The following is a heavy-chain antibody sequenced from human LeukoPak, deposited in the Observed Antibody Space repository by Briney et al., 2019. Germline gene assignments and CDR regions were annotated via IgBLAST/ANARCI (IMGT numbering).Heavy chain of an antibody. Sequence: PGGSLRLSCAASGFTFSSYGMHWVRQAPGKGLEWVAFIRYDGSNKYYADSVKGRFTISRDNSKNTLYLQMNSLRPEDTAVFYCAKEPGYSSGWYGVDYWGQGTLVTVSS. CDR1: GFTFSSYG. V-gene: IGHV3-30*02. D-gene: IGHD6-19*01. CDR2: IRYDGSNK. J-gene: IGHJ4*02. CDR3: AKEPGYSSGWYGVDY.